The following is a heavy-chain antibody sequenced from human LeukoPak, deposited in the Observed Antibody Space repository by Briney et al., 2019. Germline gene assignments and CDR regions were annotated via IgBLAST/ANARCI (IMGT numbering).Heavy chain of an antibody. CDR2: INPNSGGT. J-gene: IGHJ5*02. Sequence: GSSVKVSCKASGGTFSSYAISWVRQAPAQGLEWMGWINPNSGGTNYAQKFQGRVTMTRDTSISTAYMELSRLRSDDTAVYYCASHPVMVRGVIITQSNWFDPWGQGTLVTVSS. D-gene: IGHD3-10*01. CDR1: GGTFSSYA. V-gene: IGHV1-2*02. CDR3: ASHPVMVRGVIITQSNWFDP.